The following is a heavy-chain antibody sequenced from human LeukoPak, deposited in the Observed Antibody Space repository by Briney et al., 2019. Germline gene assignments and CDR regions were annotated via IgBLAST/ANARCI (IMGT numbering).Heavy chain of an antibody. CDR2: IYTSGST. Sequence: SETLSLTCTVSGGSISSYYWSWIRQPAGKGLEWIGRIYTSGSTNYNPSLKSRVTMSVDTSKNQFSLKLSSVTAADTAVYYCARVRSGKTRRVVDYYYYYYMDVWGKGTTVTISS. V-gene: IGHV4-4*07. CDR1: GGSISSYY. D-gene: IGHD6-19*01. CDR3: ARVRSGKTRRVVDYYYYYYMDV. J-gene: IGHJ6*03.